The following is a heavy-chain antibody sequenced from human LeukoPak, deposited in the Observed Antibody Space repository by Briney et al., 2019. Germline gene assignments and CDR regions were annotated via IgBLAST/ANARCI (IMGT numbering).Heavy chain of an antibody. CDR2: ISTYNGHT. CDR1: GYTFTSYG. CDR3: AREGGRYCSGGSCYSSNGWYGGLNY. V-gene: IGHV1-18*01. J-gene: IGHJ4*02. Sequence: ASVKVSCKDSGYTFTSYGISWVRQAPGRGLEWMGWISTYNGHTNYARKVQGRVTMTTDTSTSTAYMELRSLRSDDTAVYYCAREGGRYCSGGSCYSSNGWYGGLNYWGQGTLVTVSS. D-gene: IGHD2-15*01.